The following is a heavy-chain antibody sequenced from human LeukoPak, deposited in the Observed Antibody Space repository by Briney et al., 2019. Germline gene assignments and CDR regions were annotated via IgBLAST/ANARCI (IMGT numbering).Heavy chain of an antibody. CDR2: INHSGST. CDR1: GESFSGFW. J-gene: IGHJ5*02. CDR3: ARGRGGPAAVRWFDP. Sequence: SETLSLTCAVYGESFSGFWWTWIRQHPGKGPEWIGEINHSGSTNYNPSLQSRVTMSVATSKNQFSLKLTSVTAADTAVYYCARGRGGPAAVRWFDPWGHGTLVTVSS. D-gene: IGHD6-13*01. V-gene: IGHV4-34*01.